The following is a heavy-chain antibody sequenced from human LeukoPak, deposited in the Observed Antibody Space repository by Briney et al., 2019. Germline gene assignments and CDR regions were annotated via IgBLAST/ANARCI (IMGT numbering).Heavy chain of an antibody. Sequence: PSETLSLTCAVYGGSCSGYFWSWIRQPPGNGLEWIGEVNHSGRTNYNPSLKSRVTISVDPSKSQFSLNLRSVTAADTAVYYCARGQFQRDYWGQGTLVTVSS. CDR3: ARGQFQRDY. V-gene: IGHV4-34*01. J-gene: IGHJ4*02. CDR2: VNHSGRT. CDR1: GGSCSGYF.